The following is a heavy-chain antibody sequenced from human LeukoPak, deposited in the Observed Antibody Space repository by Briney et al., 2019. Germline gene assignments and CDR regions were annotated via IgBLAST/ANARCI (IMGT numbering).Heavy chain of an antibody. Sequence: GGSLRLSCAASGFTFSDHGMHWVRQAPGKGLEWVAVISYDGSNKYYADSVKGRFTISRDNSKNTLYLQMNSLRAEDTAVYYCARDPEKYYFDYWGQGTLVTVSS. CDR1: GFTFSDHG. J-gene: IGHJ4*02. V-gene: IGHV3-30*03. CDR2: ISYDGSNK. CDR3: ARDPEKYYFDY.